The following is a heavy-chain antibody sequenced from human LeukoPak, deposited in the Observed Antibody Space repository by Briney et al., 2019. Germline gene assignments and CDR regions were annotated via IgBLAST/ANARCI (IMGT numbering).Heavy chain of an antibody. V-gene: IGHV1-18*01. CDR2: ISAYNGNT. D-gene: IGHD5-18*01. CDR1: GYTFTSYG. Sequence: ASVKVSCTASGYTFTSYGISWVRQAPGQGLEWMGWISAYNGNTNYAQKLQGRVTMTTDTSTSTAYMELRSLRSDDTAVYYCARRDAEVRYSYGSFDYWGQGTLVTVSS. CDR3: ARRDAEVRYSYGSFDY. J-gene: IGHJ4*02.